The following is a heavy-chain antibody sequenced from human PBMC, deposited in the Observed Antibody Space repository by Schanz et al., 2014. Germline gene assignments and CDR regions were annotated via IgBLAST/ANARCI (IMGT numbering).Heavy chain of an antibody. CDR2: ISGSGGST. CDR3: AKRRFGELSAFDI. CDR1: GFTFSSYA. Sequence: VQLLESGGGLVQPGGSLRLSCAASGFTFSSYAMSWVRQAPGKGLEWVSAISGSGGSTYYADSVKGRFTISRDNAKNTLYLQMNSLRAEDTAVYYCAKRRFGELSAFDIWGQGTMVTVSS. D-gene: IGHD3-10*01. V-gene: IGHV3-23*01. J-gene: IGHJ3*02.